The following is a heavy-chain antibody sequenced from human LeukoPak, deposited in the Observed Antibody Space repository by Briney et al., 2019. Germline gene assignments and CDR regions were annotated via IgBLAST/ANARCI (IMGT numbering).Heavy chain of an antibody. CDR3: AKLNSDSSTYPY. Sequence: QPGGSLRLSCAASGFTFSSYGMSWVRQAPGKGLEWVSSISGSGGRTYYADSVKGRFTTSRDNSKNTLFLQMNSLRAEDTATYYCAKLNSDSSTYPYWGQGTLVTVSS. CDR1: GFTFSSYG. CDR2: ISGSGGRT. J-gene: IGHJ4*02. V-gene: IGHV3-23*01. D-gene: IGHD3-22*01.